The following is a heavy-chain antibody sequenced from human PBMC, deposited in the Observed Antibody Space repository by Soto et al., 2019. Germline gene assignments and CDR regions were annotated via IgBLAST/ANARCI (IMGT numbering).Heavy chain of an antibody. CDR1: GYTFTSYD. V-gene: IGHV1-8*01. D-gene: IGHD2-2*01. J-gene: IGHJ5*02. Sequence: ASVKVSCKASGYTFTSYDINWVRQATGQGLEWMGWMNPNSGNTGYAQKFQGRVTMTRNTSISTAYMELSSLRSEDTAVYYCASPRARSVTSLSTNWLDPWGQGTLVTVSS. CDR2: MNPNSGNT. CDR3: ASPRARSVTSLSTNWLDP.